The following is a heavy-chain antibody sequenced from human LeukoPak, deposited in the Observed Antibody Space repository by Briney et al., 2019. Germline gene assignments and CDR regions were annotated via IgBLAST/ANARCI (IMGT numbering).Heavy chain of an antibody. J-gene: IGHJ4*02. Sequence: GGSLRLSCAASGFTFSNSAMSWVRQAPGKGLEWVSVISGSGGTTYYADSVKGRFTISRDNSKNTVHLQMNSLRAEDTAVYYCARREDGSGYSFDYWGQGTLVTVSS. V-gene: IGHV3-23*01. CDR3: ARREDGSGYSFDY. CDR2: ISGSGGTT. CDR1: GFTFSNSA. D-gene: IGHD3-22*01.